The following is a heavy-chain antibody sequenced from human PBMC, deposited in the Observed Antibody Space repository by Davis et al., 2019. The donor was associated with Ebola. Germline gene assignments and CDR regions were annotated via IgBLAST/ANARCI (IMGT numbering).Heavy chain of an antibody. Sequence: MPSETLSLTCAVYGGSFSGYYWSWIRQPPGKGLEWIGEINHSGSTNYNPSLKSRVTISVDTSKNQFSLKLSSVTAADTAVYYRARDGLMEWLLQGHYYYYGMDVWGQGTTVTVSS. D-gene: IGHD3-3*01. V-gene: IGHV4-34*01. CDR3: ARDGLMEWLLQGHYYYYGMDV. CDR1: GGSFSGYY. J-gene: IGHJ6*02. CDR2: INHSGST.